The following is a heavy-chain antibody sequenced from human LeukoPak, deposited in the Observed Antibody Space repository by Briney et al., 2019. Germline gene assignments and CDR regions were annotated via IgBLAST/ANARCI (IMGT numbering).Heavy chain of an antibody. CDR1: GFPFSSYN. CDR2: VTSSSSSI. CDR3: VRDPLGGHFDY. J-gene: IGHJ4*02. D-gene: IGHD3-16*01. V-gene: IGHV3-21*06. Sequence: GGSLRISCAASGFPFSSYNMNWVRQAPGKGLEWVSYVTSSSSSIFYADSVKGRFTISRDNAMNSLYLQMNSLRAEDTAVYYCVRDPLGGHFDYWGQGTLVTVSS.